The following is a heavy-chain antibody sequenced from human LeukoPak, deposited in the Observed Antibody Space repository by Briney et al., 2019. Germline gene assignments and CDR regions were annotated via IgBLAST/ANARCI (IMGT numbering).Heavy chain of an antibody. J-gene: IGHJ4*02. CDR3: ARALSYSYGSMDF. Sequence: GGSLRLSCAASVFTFSSYSMNWVRQAPGKGLEWVSYISSGSRYIYNAASVKALFTISRDNAKNSLYLQMNSLRAEDTAVYYCARALSYSYGSMDFWGQGTLVIVSS. D-gene: IGHD5-18*01. CDR2: ISSGSRYI. V-gene: IGHV3-21*01. CDR1: VFTFSSYS.